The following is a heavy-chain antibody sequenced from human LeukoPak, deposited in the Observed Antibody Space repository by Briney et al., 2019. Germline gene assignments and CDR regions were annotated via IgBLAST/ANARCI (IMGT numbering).Heavy chain of an antibody. Sequence: SVKVSCKASGGTFSSYAINWVRQAPGQGLEWMGRIIPIFGTANYAQKFHGRVTITTDESTSTAYMELSSLRSEDTPVYYCARGTTYYYDSSGYYGYWGQGALVSV. V-gene: IGHV1-69*05. J-gene: IGHJ4*02. CDR1: GGTFSSYA. CDR2: IIPIFGTA. D-gene: IGHD3-22*01. CDR3: ARGTTYYYDSSGYYGY.